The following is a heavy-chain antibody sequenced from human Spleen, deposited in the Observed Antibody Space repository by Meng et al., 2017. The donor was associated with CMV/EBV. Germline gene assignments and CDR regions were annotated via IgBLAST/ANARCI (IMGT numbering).Heavy chain of an antibody. CDR3: ARGLEDVVVGGPYGMDV. J-gene: IGHJ6*02. Sequence: ASVKVSCKTSVYTFTDYDLHWVRQAPGQGLEWMGWIDAKSGDRNSAQKFRGRVTMTRDTSINTAYMELSGLRSDDTAVYYFARGLEDVVVGGPYGMDVWGQGTTVTVSS. D-gene: IGHD2-15*01. CDR2: IDAKSGDR. V-gene: IGHV1-2*02. CDR1: VYTFTDYD.